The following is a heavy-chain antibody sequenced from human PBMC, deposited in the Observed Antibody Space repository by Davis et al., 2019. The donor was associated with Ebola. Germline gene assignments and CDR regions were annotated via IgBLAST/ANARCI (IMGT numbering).Heavy chain of an antibody. CDR1: GFTFSSYG. CDR2: ISYDGSNK. D-gene: IGHD6-25*01. Sequence: GGSLRLSCAASGFTFSSYGMHWVRQAPGKGLEWVAVISYDGSNKYYADSVKGRFTISRDNSKNTLYLQMNSLKTEDTAVYYCIQTAPQGMDVWGQGTTVTVSS. CDR3: IQTAPQGMDV. J-gene: IGHJ6*02. V-gene: IGHV3-30*03.